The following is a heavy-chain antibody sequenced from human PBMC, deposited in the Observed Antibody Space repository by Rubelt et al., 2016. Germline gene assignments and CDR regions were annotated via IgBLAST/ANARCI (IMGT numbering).Heavy chain of an antibody. CDR2: ISSSSSYI. V-gene: IGHV3-21*01. CDR3: ARTGSHRTRNWFDP. J-gene: IGHJ5*02. CDR1: GFTFSSYS. Sequence: EVQLVESGGGLVKPGGSLRLSCAASGFTFSSYSMNWVRQAPGKGLEWVSSISSSSSYIYYADSVKGRFTISRDNAKNSLYLQMNSLRAEDTAVYYCARTGSHRTRNWFDPWGQGTLVTVSS. D-gene: IGHD3-10*01.